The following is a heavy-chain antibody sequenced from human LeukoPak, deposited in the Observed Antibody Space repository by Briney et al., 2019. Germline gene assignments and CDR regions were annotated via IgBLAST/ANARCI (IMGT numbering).Heavy chain of an antibody. CDR1: GFTFSSYG. D-gene: IGHD4-17*01. Sequence: GGSLRLSCAASGFTFSSYGMHWVRQAPGKGLEWVAVIWYDGSNKYYADSVKGRFTISRDNSKNSLYLQMNSLRAEDTAVYYCARDKTHDYGDSYFEYWGQGTLVTVSS. CDR2: IWYDGSNK. V-gene: IGHV3-33*01. CDR3: ARDKTHDYGDSYFEY. J-gene: IGHJ4*02.